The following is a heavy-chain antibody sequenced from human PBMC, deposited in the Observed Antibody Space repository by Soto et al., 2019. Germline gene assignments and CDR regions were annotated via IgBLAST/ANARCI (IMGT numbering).Heavy chain of an antibody. V-gene: IGHV4-38-2*01. CDR1: GSCICRPYY. Sequence: SATLSRPCAFSGSCICRPYYWGWRRHALRPGPAGIGSIYHSGSTYYNPSLKSRVTISVDTSKNQFSMKLSSVTAADTAVYYCARALKYYDFWSGYYIEAWFDPWGQGNLVNVSA. CDR2: IYHSGST. CDR3: ARALKYYDFWSGYYIEAWFDP. J-gene: IGHJ5*02. D-gene: IGHD3-3*01.